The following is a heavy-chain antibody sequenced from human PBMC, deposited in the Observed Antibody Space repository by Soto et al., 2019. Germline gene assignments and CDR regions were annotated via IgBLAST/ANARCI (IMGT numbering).Heavy chain of an antibody. CDR3: ASVTMVRGVIAKKTDAFDI. D-gene: IGHD3-10*01. J-gene: IGHJ3*02. Sequence: SETLSLTCTVSGGSISSCDYYWCWIRQPPGKSLEWIGYIYYSGGTYYNPSLKSRVTISVDTAKNQFSLKLSSVTAADKAVYYCASVTMVRGVIAKKTDAFDIWGQGTRVTV. CDR1: GGSISSCDYY. CDR2: IYYSGGT. V-gene: IGHV4-30-4*01.